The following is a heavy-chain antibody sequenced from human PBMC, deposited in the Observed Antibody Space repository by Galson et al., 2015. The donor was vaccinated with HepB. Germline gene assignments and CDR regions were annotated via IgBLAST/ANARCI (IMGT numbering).Heavy chain of an antibody. CDR1: GYSFTSYW. CDR2: IYPGDSDT. D-gene: IGHD2-21*02. V-gene: IGHV5-51*01. J-gene: IGHJ3*02. CDR3: ARNLTAIDNRDAFDI. Sequence: QSGAEVKKPGESLKISCKGSGYSFTSYWIGWVRQMPGKGLEWMGIIYPGDSDTRYSPSFQGQVTFSADKSISTAYLQWSSLKASDTAIYYCARNLTAIDNRDAFDIWGQGTMVTVSS.